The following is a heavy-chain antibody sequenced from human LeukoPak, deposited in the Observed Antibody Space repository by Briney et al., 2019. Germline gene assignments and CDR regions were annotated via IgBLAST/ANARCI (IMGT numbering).Heavy chain of an antibody. Sequence: ASVKVSCKASGYTFTSYDINWVRQATGQGLEWMGWMNPNSGNTGYAQKFQGRATITRNTSISTAYMELSSLRSEDTAVYYCARGDLRIAAAGTDYWGQGTLVTVSS. CDR1: GYTFTSYD. J-gene: IGHJ4*02. V-gene: IGHV1-8*03. D-gene: IGHD6-13*01. CDR2: MNPNSGNT. CDR3: ARGDLRIAAAGTDY.